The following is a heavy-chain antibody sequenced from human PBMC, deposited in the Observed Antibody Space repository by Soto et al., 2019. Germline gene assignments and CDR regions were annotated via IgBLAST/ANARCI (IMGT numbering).Heavy chain of an antibody. CDR3: ARADVMLGAIITTLFDS. J-gene: IGHJ4*02. CDR1: GFTFVNYA. CDR2: INGGNGGT. V-gene: IGHV3-23*01. D-gene: IGHD3-16*01. Sequence: EVQLLESGGGLVQPGGSLRLSCAASGFTFVNYAMTWVRQAPGKGLEWVSTINGGNGGTYYADSVKGRFTISRDNSHSTAYLHMSSLRSEDTAIYYCARADVMLGAIITTLFDSWGQGTLVTVSS.